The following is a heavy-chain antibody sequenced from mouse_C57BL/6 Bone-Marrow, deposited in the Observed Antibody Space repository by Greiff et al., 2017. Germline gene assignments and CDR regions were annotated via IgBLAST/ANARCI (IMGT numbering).Heavy chain of an antibody. CDR1: GFTFSSYA. V-gene: IGHV5-4*01. CDR2: ISDGGSYT. Sequence: EVQVVESGGGLVKPGGSLKLSCAASGFTFSSYAMSWVRQTPEKRLEWVATISDGGSYTYYPDNVKGRFTISRDNAKNNLYLQMSHLKSEDTAMYYCARDKEDGLGYYYAMDYWGQGTSVTVSS. CDR3: ARDKEDGLGYYYAMDY. J-gene: IGHJ4*01. D-gene: IGHD4-1*01.